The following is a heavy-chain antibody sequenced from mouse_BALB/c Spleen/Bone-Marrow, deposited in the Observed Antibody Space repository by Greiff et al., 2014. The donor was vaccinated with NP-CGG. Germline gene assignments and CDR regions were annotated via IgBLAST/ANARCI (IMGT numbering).Heavy chain of an antibody. CDR2: IHPSNGRT. J-gene: IGHJ4*01. V-gene: IGHV1S81*02. CDR3: ARGTARAMMDY. D-gene: IGHD3-2*01. Sequence: QVQLQQSGTELVKPGASVKLSCKASGYTFTSCWIHWVKQGPGQGLEWIGEIHPSNGRTNYSEKFKTKATLTVDKSSSTAHMQLSSLTSEDSAVYYCARGTARAMMDYWGQGTSVTVSS. CDR1: GYTFTSCW.